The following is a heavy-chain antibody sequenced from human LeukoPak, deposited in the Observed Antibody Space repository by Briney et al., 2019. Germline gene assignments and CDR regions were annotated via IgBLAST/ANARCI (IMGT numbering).Heavy chain of an antibody. CDR2: ISAYNGNT. Sequence: ASVKVSCKASGYTFTSYGISWVRQAPGQGLEWMGWISAYNGNTNYAQKLLGRVTMTTDTSTSTAYMELRSLRSDDTAVYYCARMDYDFDIFYFDYWGQGTLVTVSS. J-gene: IGHJ4*02. D-gene: IGHD3-3*01. CDR1: GYTFTSYG. CDR3: ARMDYDFDIFYFDY. V-gene: IGHV1-18*01.